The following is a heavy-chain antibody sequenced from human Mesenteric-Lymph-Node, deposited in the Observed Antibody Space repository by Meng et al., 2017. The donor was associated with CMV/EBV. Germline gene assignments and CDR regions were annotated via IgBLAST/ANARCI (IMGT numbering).Heavy chain of an antibody. CDR3: ANSRIKWELAHRLDY. Sequence: GESLKISCAASGLTFGHYAIHWVRQAPGKGLEWVAVISFDGTNTYYTDSVKGRFTISRDNSKNTLFLHMNSLKAEDTAIYYCANSRIKWELAHRLDYWGQGTPVTVSS. D-gene: IGHD1-26*01. V-gene: IGHV3-30*04. CDR2: ISFDGTNT. CDR1: GLTFGHYA. J-gene: IGHJ4*02.